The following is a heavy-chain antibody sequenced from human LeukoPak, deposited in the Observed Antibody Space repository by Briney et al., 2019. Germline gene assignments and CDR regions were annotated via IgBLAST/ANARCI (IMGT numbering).Heavy chain of an antibody. Sequence: GGSLRLSCAASGLAFSAYKMHWVRQAPGKGLEWVAVISYDGSNKYYADSVKGRFTISRDNSKNTLYLQMNSLRAEDTAVYYCARPRSRDGYNPPGYWGQGTLVTVSS. CDR2: ISYDGSNK. V-gene: IGHV3-30*04. CDR3: ARPRSRDGYNPPGY. D-gene: IGHD5-24*01. CDR1: GLAFSAYK. J-gene: IGHJ4*02.